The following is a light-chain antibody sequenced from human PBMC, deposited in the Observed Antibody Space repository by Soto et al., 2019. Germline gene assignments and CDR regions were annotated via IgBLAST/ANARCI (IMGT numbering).Light chain of an antibody. V-gene: IGKV1-5*03. CDR2: KAS. J-gene: IGKJ1*01. CDR1: QSISSW. Sequence: DIQMTQSPSTLSASDGDRFTITCLASQSISSWLAWYQQKPGKAPKLLIYKASSLESGVPSRFSGSGSGTEFTLTISSLQPDDFATYYCQQYNSYPWTFGQGTKVDI. CDR3: QQYNSYPWT.